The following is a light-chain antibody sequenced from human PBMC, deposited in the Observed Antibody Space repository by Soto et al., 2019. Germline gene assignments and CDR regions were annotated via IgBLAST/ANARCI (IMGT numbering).Light chain of an antibody. CDR2: DVS. CDR3: SSYTSSSTLV. J-gene: IGLJ1*01. CDR1: SSEVGGYNY. Sequence: QSVLTQPASVSGSPGQSITLSCTGTSSEVGGYNYVSWYQQHPGKAPKLMIYDVSNRPSGVSNRFSGSKSGNTASLTISGLQAEDEADYYCSSYTSSSTLVFGTGTKVTVL. V-gene: IGLV2-14*01.